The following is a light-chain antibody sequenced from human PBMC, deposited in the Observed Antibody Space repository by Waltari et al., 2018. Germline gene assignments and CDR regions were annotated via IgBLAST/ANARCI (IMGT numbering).Light chain of an antibody. CDR2: AAS. V-gene: IGKV3-20*01. CDR1: QTVRSAKY. CDR3: QHYGSSLWT. Sequence: EIVLTQSPRTLSLSPGERATLSCRASQTVRSAKYVAWYQQKAGQAPRLPIYAASSRGAGIPDRFSGSGSGTDFTLTISRLEAEDFAVYYCQHYGSSLWTFGQGTQVEMK. J-gene: IGKJ1*01.